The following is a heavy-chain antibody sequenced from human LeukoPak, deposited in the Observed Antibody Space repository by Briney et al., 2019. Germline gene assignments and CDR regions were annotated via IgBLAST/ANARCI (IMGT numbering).Heavy chain of an antibody. CDR1: GFTFSSYS. D-gene: IGHD6-13*01. J-gene: IGHJ4*02. CDR2: ISSSSSYI. CDR3: ARVVRLSSSWYSLDY. V-gene: IGHV3-21*01. Sequence: GGSPRLSCAASGFTFSSYSMNWVRQAPGKGLEWVSSISSSSSYIYYADSVKGRFTISRDNAKNSLHLQMNSLRAEDAAVYYCARVVRLSSSWYSLDYWGQGTLVTVSS.